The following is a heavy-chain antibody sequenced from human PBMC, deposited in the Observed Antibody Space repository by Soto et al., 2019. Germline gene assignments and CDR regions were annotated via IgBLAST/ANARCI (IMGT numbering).Heavy chain of an antibody. J-gene: IGHJ4*02. CDR1: GGSFSGYY. V-gene: IGHV4-34*01. CDR2: INHSGST. CDR3: ASGSGYYHIVFPYYFDY. Sequence: PSETLSLTCAVYGGSFSGYYWSWIRQPPGKGLEWIGEINHSGSTNYNPSLKSRVTISVDTSKNQFSLKLSSVTAADTAVYYCASGSGYYHIVFPYYFDYWGQGTLVTVSS. D-gene: IGHD3-22*01.